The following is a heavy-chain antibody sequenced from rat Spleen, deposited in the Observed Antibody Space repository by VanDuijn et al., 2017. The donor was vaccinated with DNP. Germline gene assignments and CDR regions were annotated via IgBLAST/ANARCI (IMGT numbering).Heavy chain of an antibody. Sequence: EVQLVESGGGLVQPGRSMKLSCAASGFTFSTFPMAWVRQAPTKGLEWVASISINGGTTYYRNSVKGRFTISRDNAKSTLYLQMNSLRSEDTATYYCARLILRVWGAMDAWGQGTSVTVSS. CDR2: ISINGGTT. CDR3: ARLILRVWGAMDA. V-gene: IGHV5-46*01. J-gene: IGHJ4*01. CDR1: GFTFSTFP. D-gene: IGHD1-7*01.